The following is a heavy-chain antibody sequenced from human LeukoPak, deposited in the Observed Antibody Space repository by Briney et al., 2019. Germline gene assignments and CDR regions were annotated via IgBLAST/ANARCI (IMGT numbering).Heavy chain of an antibody. Sequence: SETLSLTCAVYGGSFSGYYWSWIRQPPGKGLEWIGEINHSGSTNYNPSLKSRVTISVDTSKNQFSLKLSSVTAADTAVYYCARDVDTAYYFDYWGQGTQVTVSS. D-gene: IGHD5-18*01. CDR3: ARDVDTAYYFDY. CDR2: INHSGST. V-gene: IGHV4-34*01. CDR1: GGSFSGYY. J-gene: IGHJ4*02.